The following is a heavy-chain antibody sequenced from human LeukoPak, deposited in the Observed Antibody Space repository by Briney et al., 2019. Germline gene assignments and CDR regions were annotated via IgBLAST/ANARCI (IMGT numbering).Heavy chain of an antibody. V-gene: IGHV1-8*01. D-gene: IGHD3-10*01. CDR2: LNPKSGDT. CDR1: GFTFTNYD. Sequence: ASVKVSCKASGFTFTNYDINWVRQAPGQGLEWMGWLNPKSGDTGYAQKFQGRVAMSRDTSITTAYMEVSGLTSDDTAVYYCARTGTSGSYSDSWGRGIQVTVSS. J-gene: IGHJ5*01. CDR3: ARTGTSGSYSDS.